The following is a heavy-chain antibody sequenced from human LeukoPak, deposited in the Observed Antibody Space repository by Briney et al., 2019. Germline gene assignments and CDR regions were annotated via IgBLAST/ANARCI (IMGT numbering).Heavy chain of an antibody. CDR3: ARDPAYYDILTDYYMDV. Sequence: PGGSLRLSCAASGFTFSSYSMNWVRQAPGKGLEWVSYISSSSSTIYYADSVKGRFTISRDNAKNSLYLQMNSLRVEDMAVYYCARDPAYYDILTDYYMDVWGKETTVTVSS. V-gene: IGHV3-48*01. J-gene: IGHJ6*03. D-gene: IGHD3-9*01. CDR2: ISSSSSTI. CDR1: GFTFSSYS.